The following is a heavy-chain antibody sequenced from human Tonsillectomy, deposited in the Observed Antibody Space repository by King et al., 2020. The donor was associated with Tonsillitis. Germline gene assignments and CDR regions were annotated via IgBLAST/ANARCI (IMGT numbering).Heavy chain of an antibody. J-gene: IGHJ4*02. V-gene: IGHV3-30*18. Sequence: QVQLVESGGGVVQPGRSLRLSCAASGFNFSSYGMHWVRRAPGKGLEWVAAISYDGNYKDYGDSGKGRFTISRDNSKDTLYVQMSSLRAEDTAVYYCAKDSAYSNGYVFDYWGQGTLVTVSS. CDR2: ISYDGNYK. CDR1: GFNFSSYG. D-gene: IGHD5-18*01. CDR3: AKDSAYSNGYVFDY.